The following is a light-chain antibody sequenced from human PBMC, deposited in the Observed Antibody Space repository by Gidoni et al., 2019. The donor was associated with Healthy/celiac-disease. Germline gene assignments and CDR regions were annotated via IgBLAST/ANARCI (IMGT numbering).Light chain of an antibody. CDR3: PQRSNWPPLT. J-gene: IGKJ4*01. CDR1: QSVSSY. V-gene: IGKV3-11*01. Sequence: EIVLTQYPATLSLSPGERATLSCRASQSVSSYLAWYQQKPGQAPRLLIYDASNRATGIPARFSGSGSGTDFTLTISSLEPEDFAVYYCPQRSNWPPLTFGGGTKVEIK. CDR2: DAS.